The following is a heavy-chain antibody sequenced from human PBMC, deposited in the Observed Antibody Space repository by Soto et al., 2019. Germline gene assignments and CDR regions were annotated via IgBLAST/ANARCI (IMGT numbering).Heavy chain of an antibody. J-gene: IGHJ4*02. CDR3: ARERPGWYYFDY. Sequence: SETLSLTCTVSGGPISSYYWSWIRQPPGKGLEWIGYIYYSGSTNYNPSLKSRVTISVDTSKNQFSLKLSSVTAADTAVYYCARERPGWYYFDYWGQGTLVTVSS. CDR2: IYYSGST. V-gene: IGHV4-59*01. D-gene: IGHD6-25*01. CDR1: GGPISSYY.